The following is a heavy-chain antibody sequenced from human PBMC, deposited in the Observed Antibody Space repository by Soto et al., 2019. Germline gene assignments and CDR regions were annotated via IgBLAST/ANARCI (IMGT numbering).Heavy chain of an antibody. CDR3: AKEVGDKSADYYDPARFGP. V-gene: IGHV3-30*18. CDR1: GFIFSNYA. J-gene: IGHJ5*02. Sequence: QAHLVESGGGVVQPGRSLRLSCAASGFIFSNYAMHWVRRAPGKGLEWVGLISYDGSNKYYADSMKGRFTISRDNAKNTLFLQMNSLRPEDTAVYHCAKEVGDKSADYYDPARFGPWGQGTLVAVSS. D-gene: IGHD3-22*01. CDR2: ISYDGSNK.